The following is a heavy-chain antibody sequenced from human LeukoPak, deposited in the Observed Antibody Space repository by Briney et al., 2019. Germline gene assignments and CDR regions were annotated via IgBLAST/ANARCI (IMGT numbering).Heavy chain of an antibody. D-gene: IGHD3-3*01. Sequence: PGGSLRLSYEASGFSFNSYDMHWVRQVTRKGLEWVSAIGTGGDTYYADFVKGRFTISRENAKKSFYLEMNCLSAGDTAVYYCARDRGYDFWSGSFDLWGRGTLVTVSS. CDR3: ARDRGYDFWSGSFDL. J-gene: IGHJ2*01. CDR1: GFSFNSYD. CDR2: IGTGGDT. V-gene: IGHV3-13*01.